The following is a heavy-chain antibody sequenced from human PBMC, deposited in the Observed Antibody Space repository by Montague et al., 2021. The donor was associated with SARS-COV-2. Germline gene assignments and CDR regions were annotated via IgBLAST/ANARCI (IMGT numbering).Heavy chain of an antibody. J-gene: IGHJ3*02. V-gene: IGHV6-1*01. CDR3: ASSGITLTGLDALDI. CDR2: TYYRSKWDS. D-gene: IGHD3-9*01. Sequence: CAISGDGVSSKSVAWNWIRQSPSRGLEWLGRTYYRSKWDSDYAEXVKRRLVITPDTSKNQVSLQLNSVIPEDTAVYFCASSGITLTGLDALDIWGQGTMVTVSS. CDR1: GDGVSSKSVA.